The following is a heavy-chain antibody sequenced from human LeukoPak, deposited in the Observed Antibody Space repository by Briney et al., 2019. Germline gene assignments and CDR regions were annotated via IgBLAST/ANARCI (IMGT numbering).Heavy chain of an antibody. V-gene: IGHV3-66*01. CDR3: ARSNCNSCYRGVWYYFDY. J-gene: IGHJ4*02. Sequence: GGSLRLSCAASGLTVSSNYMSWGRQAPGKGLEWVSVIYSGGSTYYADSVKGRFTISRDNSKNTLFLQMNSLRAEDTAVYYCARSNCNSCYRGVWYYFDYWGQGTLVTVSS. D-gene: IGHD1/OR15-1a*01. CDR2: IYSGGST. CDR1: GLTVSSNY.